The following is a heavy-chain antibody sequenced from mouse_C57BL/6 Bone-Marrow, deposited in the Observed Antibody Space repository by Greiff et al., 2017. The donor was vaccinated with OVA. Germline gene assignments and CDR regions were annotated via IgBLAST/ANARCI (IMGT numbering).Heavy chain of an antibody. CDR2: IYPRSGNT. CDR1: GYTFTSYG. J-gene: IGHJ3*01. V-gene: IGHV1-81*01. D-gene: IGHD3-2*02. Sequence: QVQLKQSGAELARPGASVKLSCKASGYTFTSYGISWVKQRTGQGLEWIGEIYPRSGNTYYNEKFKGKATLTADKSSSTAYMELRSLTSEDSAVYFCARSSGYPWFAYWGQGTLVTVSA. CDR3: ARSSGYPWFAY.